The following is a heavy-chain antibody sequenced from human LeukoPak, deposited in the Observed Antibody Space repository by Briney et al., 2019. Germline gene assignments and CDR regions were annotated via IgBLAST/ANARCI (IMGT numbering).Heavy chain of an antibody. CDR2: IYSGGST. Sequence: GGSLRLSCAASGFTVSSNYMSWVRQAPGKGLEWVSVIYSGGSTYYADSVKGRFTISRDNSKNTLYLQMNSLRAEDTAVYYCARDHPYYYYYGMDVWGQGTTVTVSS. J-gene: IGHJ6*02. CDR1: GFTVSSNY. V-gene: IGHV3-66*01. CDR3: ARDHPYYYYYGMDV.